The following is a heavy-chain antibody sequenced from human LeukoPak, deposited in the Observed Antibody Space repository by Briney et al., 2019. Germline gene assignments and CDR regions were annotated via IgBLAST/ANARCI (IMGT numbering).Heavy chain of an antibody. V-gene: IGHV3-23*01. Sequence: GGSLRLSCAASGFTFSSYSMSWVRQAPGKGLEWVSVISGSGGSTYYADSAKDRFTISRDNSKNTLYVQMNSLRAEDTAVYYCATDNYYDSRGYNSYWGQGTLVTVSS. CDR2: ISGSGGST. J-gene: IGHJ4*02. D-gene: IGHD3-22*01. CDR3: ATDNYYDSRGYNSY. CDR1: GFTFSSYS.